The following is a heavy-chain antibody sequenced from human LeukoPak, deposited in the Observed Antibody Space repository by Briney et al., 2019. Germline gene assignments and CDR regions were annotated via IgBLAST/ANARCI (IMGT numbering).Heavy chain of an antibody. V-gene: IGHV1-2*02. J-gene: IGHJ6*02. CDR2: INPNSGGT. CDR3: ARLVAAAGLYYYGMDV. D-gene: IGHD6-13*01. CDR1: GYTFTGYY. Sequence: GASVKVSCKASGYTFTGYYMHWVRQAPGQGLEWMGWINPNSGGTNYAQKFQGRVTMTRDTSISTAYMELSRLRSDDTAVYYCARLVAAAGLYYYGMDVWGQGTTVTVSS.